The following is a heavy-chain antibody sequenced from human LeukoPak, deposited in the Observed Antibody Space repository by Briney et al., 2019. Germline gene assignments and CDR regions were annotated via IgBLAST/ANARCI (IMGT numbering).Heavy chain of an antibody. CDR1: GSTFSSYA. J-gene: IGHJ4*02. CDR2: ITGSGGST. CDR3: AKDLVRITNTVTFDY. D-gene: IGHD4-17*01. Sequence: QSGGSLRLSCAASGSTFSSYAMSWVRQAPGKGLEWVSAITGSGGSTYYADSVKGRFTISRDNSKNTLYLQMNSLRAEDTAVYYCAKDLVRITNTVTFDYWGQGTLVTVSS. V-gene: IGHV3-23*01.